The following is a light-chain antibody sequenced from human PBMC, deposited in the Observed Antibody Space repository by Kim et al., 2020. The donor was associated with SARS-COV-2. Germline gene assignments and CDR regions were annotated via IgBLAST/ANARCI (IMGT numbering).Light chain of an antibody. CDR2: DAT. CDR1: QPIHNK. V-gene: IGKV3-15*01. Sequence: SPWETASLSCRASQPIHNKLVWYQQKPGQAPRLLIYDATTRATGVPARFIGSGSETDFTLTISSLQSEDFAVYYCQQSNDWPPLTFGQGTKVDIK. J-gene: IGKJ1*01. CDR3: QQSNDWPPLT.